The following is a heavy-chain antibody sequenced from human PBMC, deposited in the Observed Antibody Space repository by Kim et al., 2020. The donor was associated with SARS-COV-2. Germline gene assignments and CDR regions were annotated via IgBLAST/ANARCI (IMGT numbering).Heavy chain of an antibody. V-gene: IGHV4-30-2*01. J-gene: IGHJ4*02. D-gene: IGHD5-12*01. Sequence: SETLSLTCAVSGVSITIDDYHWSWIRKPPEKGLEWIGYIYHSGRAFYNPSLKSRVAMSVDTSVDQFSLRLSSVTAADTAVYYCAGDRGYGHHDYWGQGMLVTVSS. CDR1: GVSITIDDYH. CDR2: IYHSGRA. CDR3: AGDRGYGHHDY.